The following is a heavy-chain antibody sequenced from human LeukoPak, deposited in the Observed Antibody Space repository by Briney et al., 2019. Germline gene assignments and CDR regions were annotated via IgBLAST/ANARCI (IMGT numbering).Heavy chain of an antibody. CDR1: GFTFSDYY. J-gene: IGHJ3*02. Sequence: GGSLRLSCAASGFTFSDYYMSWIRQAPGKGLEWVSYIGSSGTTIYYADSVRGRFTISRDNAKNTLYLQMNSLRAEDTAVYYCAKDGGVSTMVRGPPSAFDIWGQGTMVTVSS. D-gene: IGHD3-10*01. CDR2: IGSSGTTI. CDR3: AKDGGVSTMVRGPPSAFDI. V-gene: IGHV3-11*01.